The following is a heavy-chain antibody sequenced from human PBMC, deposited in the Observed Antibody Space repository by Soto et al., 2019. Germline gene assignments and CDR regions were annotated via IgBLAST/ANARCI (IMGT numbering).Heavy chain of an antibody. J-gene: IGHJ6*02. V-gene: IGHV1-69*12. CDR3: ARDRTEVTPFYCYGMDV. Sequence: QVQLVQSGAEVKKPGSSVKVSCKASGGTFSSYAISWVRQAPGQGLEWMGGIIPLFGTANYAQKFQGRVTITADESTSTAYMELSSLRSEDTAVYYCARDRTEVTPFYCYGMDVWGQGTTVTVSS. D-gene: IGHD2-15*01. CDR1: GGTFSSYA. CDR2: IIPLFGTA.